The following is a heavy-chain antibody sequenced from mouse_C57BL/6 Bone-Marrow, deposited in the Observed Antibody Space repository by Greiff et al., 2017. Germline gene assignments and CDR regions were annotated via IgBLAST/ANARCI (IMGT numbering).Heavy chain of an antibody. D-gene: IGHD1-1*01. Sequence: VKLQQPGAELVRPGSSVKLSCKASGYTFTSYWMHWVKQRPIQGLEWIGNIDPSDSETHYNQKFKDKATLTVDKSSSTAYMQLSSLTSEDSAVYYCAREYYGSSYGFAYWGQGTLVTVSA. CDR1: GYTFTSYW. CDR2: IDPSDSET. J-gene: IGHJ3*01. V-gene: IGHV1-52*01. CDR3: AREYYGSSYGFAY.